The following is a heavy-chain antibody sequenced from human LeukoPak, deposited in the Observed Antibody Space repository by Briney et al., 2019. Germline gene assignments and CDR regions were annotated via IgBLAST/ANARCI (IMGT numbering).Heavy chain of an antibody. CDR1: GFTFSSYW. J-gene: IGHJ3*02. Sequence: GGSLRLSCAASGFTFSSYWMSWVRQAPRKGLEWVANIKQDGSEKYYVDSVKGRFTISRDNAKNSLYLQMNSLRAEDTAVYYCARVIADYYDSSASGAFDIWGQGTMVTVSS. CDR2: IKQDGSEK. CDR3: ARVIADYYDSSASGAFDI. V-gene: IGHV3-7*01. D-gene: IGHD3-22*01.